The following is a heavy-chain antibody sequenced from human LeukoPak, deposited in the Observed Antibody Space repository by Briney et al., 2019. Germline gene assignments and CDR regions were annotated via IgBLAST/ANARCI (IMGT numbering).Heavy chain of an antibody. CDR3: ARANYGSGSYHPYYYYMDV. J-gene: IGHJ6*03. V-gene: IGHV1-8*01. CDR1: GYSFTSSD. Sequence: GASVKVSCTASGYSFTSSDIDWVRQAAGQGLEWIGWMNANTGNRGFAQKFQGRVTLTRNTSISTAYMELTSLGSEDTAVYFCARANYGSGSYHPYYYYMDVWGKGTTVTVSS. D-gene: IGHD3-10*01. CDR2: MNANTGNR.